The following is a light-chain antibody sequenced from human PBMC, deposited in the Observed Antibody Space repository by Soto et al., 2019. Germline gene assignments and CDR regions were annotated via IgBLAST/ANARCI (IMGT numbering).Light chain of an antibody. CDR2: AAS. J-gene: IGKJ5*01. CDR3: QQTYSTLSIT. Sequence: DIQMTQSPSSLSASVGDRVTITCRASESIARHLNWYQQKPGKAPKLLIYAASSLQNGVPSRFRGGGSGTDFTLTINNLQPEDFAVYYCQQTYSTLSITFGQGTRLQIK. CDR1: ESIARH. V-gene: IGKV1-39*01.